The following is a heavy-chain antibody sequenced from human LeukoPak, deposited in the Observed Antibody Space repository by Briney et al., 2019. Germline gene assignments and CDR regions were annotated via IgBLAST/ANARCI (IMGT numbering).Heavy chain of an antibody. CDR2: ISAYNGNT. V-gene: IGHV1-18*01. J-gene: IGHJ6*03. CDR1: GYTFTSYG. D-gene: IGHD3-10*01. Sequence: ASVKVSCKASGYTFTSYGISWVRQAPGQGLEWMGWISAYNGNTNYAQKLQGRVTMTTDTSTSTAYMELRSLRSDDTAVYYCARVIRSLKRPGSYGSGSLGTYYYYYMDVWGKGTTVTISS. CDR3: ARVIRSLKRPGSYGSGSLGTYYYYYMDV.